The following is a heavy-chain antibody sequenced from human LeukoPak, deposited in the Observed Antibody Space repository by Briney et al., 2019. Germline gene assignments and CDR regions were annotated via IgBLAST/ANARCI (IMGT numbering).Heavy chain of an antibody. CDR3: ARVLGAKDY. D-gene: IGHD1-26*01. CDR2: ISYDGSNK. Sequence: GGSLRLSCAASGFTFSSYGMHWVRQAPGKGLEWVAVISYDGSNKYYADSVKGRFTISRDNSKNSLYLQMNSLRAEDTAVYYCARVLGAKDYWGQGTLVTVSS. V-gene: IGHV3-30*03. CDR1: GFTFSSYG. J-gene: IGHJ4*02.